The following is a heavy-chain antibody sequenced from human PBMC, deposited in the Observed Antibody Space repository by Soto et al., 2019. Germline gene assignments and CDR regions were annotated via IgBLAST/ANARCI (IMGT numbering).Heavy chain of an antibody. CDR1: GFTLSTYG. CDR3: ARPMEQWQLGFGMDV. Sequence: GGSLRLSCAASGFTLSTYGMHWVRQAPGKGLEWVAVVWYDGSKKYYADSVKGRFTVSRDNSKNTLYLQMNSLRAEDTAVYYCARPMEQWQLGFGMDVWGQGSPVTASS. V-gene: IGHV3-33*01. CDR2: VWYDGSKK. J-gene: IGHJ6*01. D-gene: IGHD6-19*01.